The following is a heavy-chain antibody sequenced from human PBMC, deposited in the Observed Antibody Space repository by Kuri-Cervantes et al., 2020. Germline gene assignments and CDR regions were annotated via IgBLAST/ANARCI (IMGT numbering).Heavy chain of an antibody. CDR2: ISYNGDNK. CDR1: GFTFNSYA. Sequence: GGSLRLSCAASGFTFNSYAMPWVRQAPGKGLEWVAVISYNGDNKDYADSVKGRFTISRDNSKNTLYLQMNSLRAEDTAVYYCAKSGYYDILTGYLSHWGQGTLVTVSS. V-gene: IGHV3-30-3*02. CDR3: AKSGYYDILTGYLSH. D-gene: IGHD3-9*01. J-gene: IGHJ4*02.